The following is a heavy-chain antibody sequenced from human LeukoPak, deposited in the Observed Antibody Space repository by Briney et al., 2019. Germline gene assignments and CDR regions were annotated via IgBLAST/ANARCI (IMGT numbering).Heavy chain of an antibody. CDR2: INHSGST. D-gene: IGHD6-13*01. V-gene: IGHV4-34*01. CDR1: GGSFSGYY. CDR3: ARVSSSWYRPFDY. Sequence: SETLSLTCAVYGGSFSGYYWSWIRQPPGKGLEWFGEINHSGSTNYNPSLKSRVTISVDTSKNQFSLKLSSVTAADTAVYYCARVSSSWYRPFDYWGQGTLVTVSS. J-gene: IGHJ4*02.